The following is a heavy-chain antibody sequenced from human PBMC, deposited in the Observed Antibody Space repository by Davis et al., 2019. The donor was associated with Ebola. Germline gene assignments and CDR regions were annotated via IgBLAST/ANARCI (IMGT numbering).Heavy chain of an antibody. CDR1: GFTFSSYS. D-gene: IGHD2-21*01. V-gene: IGHV3-23*01. Sequence: GGSLRLSCAASGFTFSSYSMNWVRQAPGKGLEWVSAISGSGGSTYYADSVKGRFTISRDNSKNTLYLQMNSLRAEDTAVYYCAKVSVVVIAEYYFDYWGQGTLVTVSS. J-gene: IGHJ4*02. CDR3: AKVSVVVIAEYYFDY. CDR2: ISGSGGST.